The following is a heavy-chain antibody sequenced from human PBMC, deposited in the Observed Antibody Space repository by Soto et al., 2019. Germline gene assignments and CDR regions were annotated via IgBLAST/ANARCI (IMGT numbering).Heavy chain of an antibody. V-gene: IGHV4-39*01. CDR2: IYYSGST. D-gene: IGHD4-17*01. CDR1: GGSISSSSYY. CDR3: ARPNYGDYDDYYYGMDV. J-gene: IGHJ6*02. Sequence: PSETLSLTCTVSGGSISSSSYYWGWIRQPPGKGLEWIGSIYYSGSTYYNPSLMSRVTISVDTSKNQFSLKLSSVTAADTAVYYCARPNYGDYDDYYYGMDVWGQGTTVTVSS.